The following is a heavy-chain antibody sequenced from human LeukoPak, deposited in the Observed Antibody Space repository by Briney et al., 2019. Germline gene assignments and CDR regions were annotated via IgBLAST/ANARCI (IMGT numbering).Heavy chain of an antibody. CDR2: ISSSSSYI. D-gene: IGHD4-17*01. CDR1: GFTFSSYS. Sequence: GGSLRLSCAASGFTFSSYSMNWVRQAPGKGLEWVSSISSSSSYIYYADSVKGRFTISRDNAKNSLYLQMSSLRAEDTAVYYCARDPTPYDCGDYHEYFQHWGQGTLVTVSS. V-gene: IGHV3-21*01. J-gene: IGHJ1*01. CDR3: ARDPTPYDCGDYHEYFQH.